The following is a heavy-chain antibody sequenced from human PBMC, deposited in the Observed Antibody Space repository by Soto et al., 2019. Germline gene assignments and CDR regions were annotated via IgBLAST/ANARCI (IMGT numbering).Heavy chain of an antibody. D-gene: IGHD2-2*01. Sequence: QVQLVQSGAEVKKPGSSVKVSCKGSGGTFHRYTITWVRQAPGQGLEWMGRIIPMFGIASYAQNFQGRVTITTDKYTSNAYLELSSLRSEYTAVYYCARDSGRSYVVAAAISAMDAWGQGTTVTVSS. V-gene: IGHV1-69*08. J-gene: IGHJ6*02. CDR3: ARDSGRSYVVAAAISAMDA. CDR2: IIPMFGIA. CDR1: GGTFHRYT.